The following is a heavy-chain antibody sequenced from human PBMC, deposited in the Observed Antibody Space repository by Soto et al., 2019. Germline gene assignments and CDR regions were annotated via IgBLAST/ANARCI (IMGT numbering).Heavy chain of an antibody. D-gene: IGHD6-19*01. CDR3: ARPQNSSGWGDAFDI. CDR1: GYSFTSYW. Sequence: PGESLKISCKGSGYSFTSYWIGWVRQMPGKGLEWMGIIYPGDSDTRYSPSFQGQVTILADKSISTAYLQWSSLKASDTAMYYCARPQNSSGWGDAFDIWGQGTMVTVSS. V-gene: IGHV5-51*01. CDR2: IYPGDSDT. J-gene: IGHJ3*02.